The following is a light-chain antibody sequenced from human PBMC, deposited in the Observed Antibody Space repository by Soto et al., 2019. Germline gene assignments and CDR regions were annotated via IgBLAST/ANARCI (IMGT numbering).Light chain of an antibody. V-gene: IGLV1-44*01. J-gene: IGLJ3*02. CDR1: SSNIGSNT. CDR2: SNN. CDR3: VAWDDNLNGPV. Sequence: QSALTQPPSASGTPGQRVTISCSGSSSNIGSNTVNWYQLLPGTAPKLLIYSNNQRPSGVPDRFSGSKSGTSASLAISGLQSEDEADYYCVAWDDNLNGPVFGGGTKVTVL.